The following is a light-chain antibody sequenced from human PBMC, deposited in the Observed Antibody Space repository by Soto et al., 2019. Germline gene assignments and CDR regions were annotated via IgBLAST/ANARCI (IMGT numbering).Light chain of an antibody. CDR1: QSISSW. Sequence: DIQSTQSPSTLSASVGDRVTFPCRPSQSISSWLAWYQQKPGKAPKLLIYDASSLESGVPSRFSGSGSGTEFTLTISSLQPDDFATYYCQHHDAYSPSWPFGQGTKVDIK. V-gene: IGKV1-5*01. J-gene: IGKJ1*01. CDR2: DAS. CDR3: QHHDAYSPSWP.